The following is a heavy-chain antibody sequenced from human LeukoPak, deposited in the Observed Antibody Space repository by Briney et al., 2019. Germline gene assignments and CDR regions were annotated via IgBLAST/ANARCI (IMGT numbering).Heavy chain of an antibody. CDR3: ARGRAVYNWFDP. J-gene: IGHJ5*02. Sequence: GASVKVSCKASGYTFTSYDINWVRQATGQGLEWMGWMNPNSGNTGYAQKFQGRVTMTRNTSISTAYMELSSLRSEDTAVYYCARGRAVYNWFDPWGQGTLVTVSS. D-gene: IGHD6-19*01. CDR2: MNPNSGNT. CDR1: GYTFTSYD. V-gene: IGHV1-8*01.